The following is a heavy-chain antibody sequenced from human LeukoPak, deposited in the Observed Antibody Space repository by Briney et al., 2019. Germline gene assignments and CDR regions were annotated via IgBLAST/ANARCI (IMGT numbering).Heavy chain of an antibody. Sequence: GESLKISCTGSGYSFTSDWIAWVRQMPGKGLEWMGIIYPGDSDTRYSPSFQGQVTISADKSISTAYLQWSSLKASDTAMYYCARQRSYGSGSYCDYWGQGTLVSVSS. V-gene: IGHV5-51*01. CDR2: IYPGDSDT. CDR1: GYSFTSDW. CDR3: ARQRSYGSGSYCDY. D-gene: IGHD3-10*01. J-gene: IGHJ4*02.